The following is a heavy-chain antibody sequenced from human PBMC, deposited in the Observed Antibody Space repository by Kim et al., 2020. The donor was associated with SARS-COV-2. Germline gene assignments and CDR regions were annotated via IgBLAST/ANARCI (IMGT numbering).Heavy chain of an antibody. D-gene: IGHD6-6*01. CDR1: GFTFSSYG. CDR2: ISYDGSNK. J-gene: IGHJ6*02. V-gene: IGHV3-30*18. CDR3: AKDRQLGYYYGMDV. Sequence: GGSLRLSCAASGFTFSSYGMHWVRQAPGKGLEWVAVISYDGSNKYYADSVKGRFTISRDNSKNTLYLQMNSLRAEDTAVYYCAKDRQLGYYYGMDVWGQG.